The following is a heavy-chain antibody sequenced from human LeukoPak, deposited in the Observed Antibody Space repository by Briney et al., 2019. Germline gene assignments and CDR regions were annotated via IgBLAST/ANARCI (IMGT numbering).Heavy chain of an antibody. CDR2: ISYRGNT. CDR3: ARVQFDSSGFYSYFDH. Sequence: SETLSLTCTVSGASINSSYWSWLRQPPGKGLEWIGYISYRGNTNYNPSLKSRVTMSVDTSKTQFSLRLTSLTAADTAVFYCARVQFDSSGFYSYFDHWGQGALVTVSS. D-gene: IGHD3-22*01. J-gene: IGHJ4*02. V-gene: IGHV4-59*01. CDR1: GASINSSY.